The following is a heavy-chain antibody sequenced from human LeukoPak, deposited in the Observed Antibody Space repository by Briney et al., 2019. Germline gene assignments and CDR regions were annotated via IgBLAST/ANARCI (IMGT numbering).Heavy chain of an antibody. CDR1: GFTFSSYS. CDR2: ISSSSSYI. CDR3: AAYYYARVGFDY. Sequence: GGSLRLSCAASGFTFSSYSMNWVRQAPGKGLEWVSSISSSSSYIYYADPVKGRFTISRDNAKNSLYLQMNSLRAEDTAVYYCAAYYYARVGFDYWGQGTLVTVSS. V-gene: IGHV3-21*01. J-gene: IGHJ4*02. D-gene: IGHD3-10*01.